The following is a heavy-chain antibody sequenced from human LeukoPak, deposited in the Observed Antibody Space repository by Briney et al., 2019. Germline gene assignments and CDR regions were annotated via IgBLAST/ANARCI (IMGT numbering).Heavy chain of an antibody. Sequence: SETLPLTCAVYGGSFSGYYWSWIRQPPGKGLEWIGEINHSGSTNYNPSLKSRVTISVDTSKNQFSLKLSSVTAADTAVYYCARGTLGRWLQFWWFDPWGQGTLVTVSS. J-gene: IGHJ5*02. CDR3: ARGTLGRWLQFWWFDP. D-gene: IGHD5-12*01. CDR2: INHSGST. CDR1: GGSFSGYY. V-gene: IGHV4-34*01.